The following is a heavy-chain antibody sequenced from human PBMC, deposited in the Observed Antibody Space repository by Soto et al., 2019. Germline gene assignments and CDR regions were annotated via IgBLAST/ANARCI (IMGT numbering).Heavy chain of an antibody. CDR3: AKVVRSGYYAAAFDY. D-gene: IGHD5-12*01. Sequence: EVQLLESGGGLVQPGGSLRLSCAASGFTFSNYAMSWVRQAPGKGLEWVSLIRGSTESKYYADSVKGRFTISRDNSKNTLYLQMHSLRAEDTAVYYCAKVVRSGYYAAAFDYWGQGTLVTASS. J-gene: IGHJ4*02. CDR2: IRGSTESK. V-gene: IGHV3-23*01. CDR1: GFTFSNYA.